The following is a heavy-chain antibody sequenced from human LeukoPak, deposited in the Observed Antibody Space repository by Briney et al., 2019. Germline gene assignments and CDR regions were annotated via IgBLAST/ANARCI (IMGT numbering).Heavy chain of an antibody. CDR1: GFTFSSYS. D-gene: IGHD1-26*01. Sequence: GGSLRLSCEASGFTFSSYSMNWVRQAPGKGLEWISYISTSTTTIYYANSVKGRFTISRDNAKSTLYLQMNSLRAEDTAVYYCARVRGGSGRSYAADAFDIWGQGTMVTVSS. CDR2: ISTSTTTI. J-gene: IGHJ3*02. CDR3: ARVRGGSGRSYAADAFDI. V-gene: IGHV3-48*04.